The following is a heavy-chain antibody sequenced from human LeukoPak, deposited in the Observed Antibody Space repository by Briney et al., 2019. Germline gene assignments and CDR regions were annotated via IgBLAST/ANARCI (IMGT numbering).Heavy chain of an antibody. V-gene: IGHV4-59*01. Sequence: PSETLSLTCTVSGDSFDSYYWSWIRQPPGRGLEWIGYIYYIGNTNYNPSLKSRVTISVDTSTNQFSLRLNSVTAADTAVYYCARHHRIEPGFDYWGQGTLVTVSS. CDR3: ARHHRIEPGFDY. J-gene: IGHJ4*02. CDR2: IYYIGNT. D-gene: IGHD1-26*01. CDR1: GDSFDSYY.